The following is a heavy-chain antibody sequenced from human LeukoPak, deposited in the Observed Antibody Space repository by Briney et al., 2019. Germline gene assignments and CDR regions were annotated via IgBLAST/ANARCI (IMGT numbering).Heavy chain of an antibody. J-gene: IGHJ4*02. CDR3: ARHYLTDVQPSFAY. Sequence: SETLSLTCTVSGGSLSPNYWSWVRQPPGVRLEWIGYISYSGNTNYNPSLKSRVDMSLDTPKNQFSLKLSSVTAADTAVYYCARHYLTDVQPSFAYWGQGTLVTVSS. V-gene: IGHV4-59*08. CDR1: GGSLSPNY. CDR2: ISYSGNT. D-gene: IGHD3-16*02.